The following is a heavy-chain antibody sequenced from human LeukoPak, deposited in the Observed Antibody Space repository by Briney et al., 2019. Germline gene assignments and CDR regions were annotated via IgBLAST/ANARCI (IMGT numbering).Heavy chain of an antibody. J-gene: IGHJ4*02. CDR1: GFTFGSYS. CDR2: ITSSGAYK. V-gene: IGHV3-21*01. D-gene: IGHD5-12*01. Sequence: GGSLRLSCAASGFTFGSYSMNWVRQAPGKGLEWVSSITSSGAYKNYADSVEGRFTISRDNAKNSLYLQMNSLRAEDTAVYYCARDTSGQDWGQGTLVTVSS. CDR3: ARDTSGQD.